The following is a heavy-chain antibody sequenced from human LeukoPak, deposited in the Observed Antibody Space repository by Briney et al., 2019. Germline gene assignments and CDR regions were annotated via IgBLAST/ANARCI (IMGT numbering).Heavy chain of an antibody. J-gene: IGHJ5*02. CDR2: IIPIFGTA. D-gene: IGHD6-13*01. Sequence: SVKVSCKASGGTFSSYAISWVRQAPGQGLEWMGGIIPIFGTANYAQKFQGRVMITADESTSTAYMELSSLRSEDTAVYYCARDPGIGPNWFDPWGQGTLVTVSS. CDR1: GGTFSSYA. V-gene: IGHV1-69*13. CDR3: ARDPGIGPNWFDP.